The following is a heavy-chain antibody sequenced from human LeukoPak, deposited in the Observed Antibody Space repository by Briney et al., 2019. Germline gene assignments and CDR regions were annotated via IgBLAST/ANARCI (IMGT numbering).Heavy chain of an antibody. CDR2: ISSNGGST. V-gene: IGHV3-64*04. J-gene: IGHJ4*02. D-gene: IGHD1-1*01. CDR3: TREGTWDDFDY. Sequence: PGGSLRLSCSASGFTFSSYAMHWVRQAPGKGLEYVSAISSNGGSTYYADSVKGRFTISRDNAKNSLSLQMNSLRAEDTALYYCTREGTWDDFDYWGQGTRVTVSS. CDR1: GFTFSSYA.